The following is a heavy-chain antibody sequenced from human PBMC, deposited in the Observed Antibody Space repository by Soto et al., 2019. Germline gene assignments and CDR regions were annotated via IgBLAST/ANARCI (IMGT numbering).Heavy chain of an antibody. J-gene: IGHJ4*02. Sequence: QVQLVESGGGVVQPGRSLRLSCAASGFTFSSYGMHWVRQAPGKGLECVAVISYDGSSKYYADSVKGRFTISRDNSKNTLYLQMNSLRAEDTAVYYCARDYYGSGRYAPDYWGQGTLVTVSS. V-gene: IGHV3-30*03. CDR3: ARDYYGSGRYAPDY. CDR1: GFTFSSYG. CDR2: ISYDGSSK. D-gene: IGHD3-10*01.